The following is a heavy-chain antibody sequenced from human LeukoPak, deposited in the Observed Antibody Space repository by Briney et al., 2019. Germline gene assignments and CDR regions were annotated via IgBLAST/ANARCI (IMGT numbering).Heavy chain of an antibody. CDR2: IYYSGLT. CDR3: ARGWIHLDY. V-gene: IGHV4-59*01. J-gene: IGHJ4*02. Sequence: SETLSLTCTVSGGSLSTYYWSWLRQPPGKGLEWIGYIYYSGLTYYNPSLKSRLTISVDTAKKQFSLKLSSVTAADTAVYYCARGWIHLDYWGQGALVTVSS. CDR1: GGSLSTYY. D-gene: IGHD5-18*01.